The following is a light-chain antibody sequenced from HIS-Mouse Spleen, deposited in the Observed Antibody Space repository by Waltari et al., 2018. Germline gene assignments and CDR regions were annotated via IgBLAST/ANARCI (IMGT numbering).Light chain of an antibody. CDR3: YSTDSSGNHRV. V-gene: IGLV3-10*01. CDR2: EDS. CDR1: ALPKKY. Sequence: SYELTQPPSVSVSPGQTARITCSGDALPKKYAYWYQQKSGQAPVLVIYEDSKRTPWIPERFSGSSSGTMATLTISGAQVEDEADYYCYSTDSSGNHRVFGGGTKLTVL. J-gene: IGLJ2*01.